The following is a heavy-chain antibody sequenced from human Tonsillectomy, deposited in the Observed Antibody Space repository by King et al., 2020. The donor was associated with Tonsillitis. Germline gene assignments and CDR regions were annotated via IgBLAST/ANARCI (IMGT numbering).Heavy chain of an antibody. V-gene: IGHV3-23*03. Sequence: VQLVESGGGLVQPGGSLRLSCAASGFTFSSYAMNWVRQAPGKGLEWVSVIYSGGVSTYYADSVKGRFTISRDNSKNTLYLQMNSLRAEDTAVYYCAKDLDRGFGELFSYYGIDVWGQGTRVTVSS. J-gene: IGHJ6*02. D-gene: IGHD3-10*01. CDR2: IYSGGVST. CDR3: AKDLDRGFGELFSYYGIDV. CDR1: GFTFSSYA.